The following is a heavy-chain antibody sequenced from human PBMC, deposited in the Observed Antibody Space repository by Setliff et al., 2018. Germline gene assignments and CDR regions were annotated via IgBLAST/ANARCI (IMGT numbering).Heavy chain of an antibody. J-gene: IGHJ3*01. CDR2: IKQDASEK. CDR1: GFTFSNFW. CDR3: ARKSGSYYFNAFDL. V-gene: IGHV3-7*01. D-gene: IGHD1-26*01. Sequence: PGGSLRLSCAASGFTFSNFWMSWGRQAPGKGLEWVANIKQDASEKYYVDSVKGRFTISRDNAKNSLYLQMNSLRAEDTAVYYCARKSGSYYFNAFDLWGQGTMVTVSS.